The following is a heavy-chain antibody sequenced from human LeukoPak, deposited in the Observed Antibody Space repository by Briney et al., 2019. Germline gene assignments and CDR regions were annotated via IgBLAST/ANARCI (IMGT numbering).Heavy chain of an antibody. J-gene: IGHJ4*02. CDR1: GFTFSSYW. D-gene: IGHD2-15*01. Sequence: GGSLRLSCAASGFTFSSYWMSWVRQAPGKGLEWVANIKQDGSEKYYVDSVKGRFTISRDNAKNSLYLQMNSLRAEDTAVYYRARGYCSGGSCFFDYWGQGTLVTVSS. CDR3: ARGYCSGGSCFFDY. V-gene: IGHV3-7*01. CDR2: IKQDGSEK.